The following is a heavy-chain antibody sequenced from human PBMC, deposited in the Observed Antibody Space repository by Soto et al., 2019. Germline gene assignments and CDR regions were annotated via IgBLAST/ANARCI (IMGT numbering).Heavy chain of an antibody. CDR3: ERGIAVAVSGLDY. Sequence: PSETLSLTCAVSGGSISSSNWWSWVRQPPGKGLEWIGEIYHSGSTNYNPSLKSRVTISVDKSKNQFSLKLSSVTAADTAVYYCERGIAVAVSGLDYWGQGTLVTVSS. CDR1: GGSISSSNW. J-gene: IGHJ4*02. V-gene: IGHV4-4*02. CDR2: IYHSGST. D-gene: IGHD6-19*01.